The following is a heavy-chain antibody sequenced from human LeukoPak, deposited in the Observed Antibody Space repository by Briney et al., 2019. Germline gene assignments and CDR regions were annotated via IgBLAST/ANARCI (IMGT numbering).Heavy chain of an antibody. CDR1: GLTFSTNS. J-gene: IGHJ4*02. CDR3: AKDQCSSTSCYTFDY. D-gene: IGHD2-2*01. Sequence: GGSLRLSCAAAGLTFSTNSMNWVRQAPGKGLEWVAFIRYDGSNKYYADSVKGRFTISRDNSKNTLYLQMNSLRAEDTAVYYCAKDQCSSTSCYTFDYWGQGTLVTVSS. CDR2: IRYDGSNK. V-gene: IGHV3-30*02.